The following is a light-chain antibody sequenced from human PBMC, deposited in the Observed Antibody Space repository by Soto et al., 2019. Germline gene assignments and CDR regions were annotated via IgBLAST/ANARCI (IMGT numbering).Light chain of an antibody. V-gene: IGKV3-20*01. CDR3: QQYGSSPGWT. CDR1: QSVSSSY. CDR2: GAS. Sequence: EIVLTQSPGTLSLSPGERATLSCRASQSVSSSYLAWYQQKPGQAPRLLIYGASSRATGIPYRFSGSGSGTDFTLTISRLEPEDFAVYYCQQYGSSPGWTFGQGTKVEIK. J-gene: IGKJ1*01.